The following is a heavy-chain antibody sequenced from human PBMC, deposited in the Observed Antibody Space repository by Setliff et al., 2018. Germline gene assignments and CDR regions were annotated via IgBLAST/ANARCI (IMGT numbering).Heavy chain of an antibody. CDR1: GGTFSNSA. V-gene: IGHV1-69*13. J-gene: IGHJ6*03. Sequence: SVKVSCKAFGGTFSNSAINWVRQAPGQGLEWMGGIIPIRGAADYAQKFQGKVIITADGSTSTAYMELTSLRSDDAAVYYCARGPSGWSSATSRYYFYMDVWGRGTTVTVSS. CDR2: IIPIRGAA. CDR3: ARGPSGWSSATSRYYFYMDV. D-gene: IGHD6-19*01.